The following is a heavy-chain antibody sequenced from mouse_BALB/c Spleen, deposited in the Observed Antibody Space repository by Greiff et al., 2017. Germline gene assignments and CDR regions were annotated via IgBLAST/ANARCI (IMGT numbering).Heavy chain of an antibody. V-gene: IGHV1S135*01. CDR2: IDPYNGGT. J-gene: IGHJ3*01. CDR3: SRGGYGNYETGFAY. D-gene: IGHD2-10*02. CDR1: GYSFTGYN. Sequence: VQLQQSGPELGKPGASVKISCKASGYSFTGYNMYWVKQSHRKSLEWIGYIDPYNGGTSYNQKSKGKATLTVDKSSSTAYMHLNSLTSEDSAIYDCSRGGYGNYETGFAYWGQGTLVTVSA.